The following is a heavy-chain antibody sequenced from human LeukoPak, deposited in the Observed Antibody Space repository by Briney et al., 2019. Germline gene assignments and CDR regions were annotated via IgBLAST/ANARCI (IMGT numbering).Heavy chain of an antibody. CDR1: GGSISSSSYY. Sequence: SETLSLTCTVSGGSISSSSYYWGWIRQPPGKGLEWIGSIYYSGSTYYNPSLKSRVTISVDTSKNQFSLKLSSVTAADTAVYYCARQTYYDFWSPLDVWGKGTTVTVSS. CDR2: IYYSGST. D-gene: IGHD3-3*01. CDR3: ARQTYYDFWSPLDV. J-gene: IGHJ6*04. V-gene: IGHV4-39*01.